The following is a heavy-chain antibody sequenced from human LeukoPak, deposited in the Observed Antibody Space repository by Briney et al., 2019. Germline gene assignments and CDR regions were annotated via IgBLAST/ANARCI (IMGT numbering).Heavy chain of an antibody. V-gene: IGHV4-34*01. J-gene: IGHJ4*02. CDR2: INHSGST. Sequence: PSETLSLTCAVYGGSFSGYYWSWIRQPPGKGLEWIGEINHSGSTNYNPSLKSRVTISVDTSKNQFSLKLSSVTAAGTAVYYCARGDARDGYNNYWGQGTLVTVSS. CDR1: GGSFSGYY. CDR3: ARGDARDGYNNY. D-gene: IGHD5-24*01.